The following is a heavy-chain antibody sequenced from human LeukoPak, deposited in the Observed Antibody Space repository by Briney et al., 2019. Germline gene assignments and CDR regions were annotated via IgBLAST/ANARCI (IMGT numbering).Heavy chain of an antibody. CDR1: GLPFSGNS. J-gene: IGHJ4*02. V-gene: IGHV3-21*01. CDR3: ARSMTRTPAFDY. D-gene: IGHD2-2*01. Sequence: PGGPLKLSWAPSGLPFSGNSMNWFPRAQGKGLGWVSSISSSSSYIYYADSVKGRFTISRDNAKNSLYLQMNSLRAEDTAVYYCARSMTRTPAFDYWGQGTLVTVSS. CDR2: ISSSSSYI.